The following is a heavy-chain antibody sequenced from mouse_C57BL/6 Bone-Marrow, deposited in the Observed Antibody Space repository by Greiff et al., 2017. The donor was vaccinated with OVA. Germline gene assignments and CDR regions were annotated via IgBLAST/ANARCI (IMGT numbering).Heavy chain of an antibody. CDR3: TTFDY. CDR1: GYTFTDYE. J-gene: IGHJ2*01. CDR2: IDPETGGT. Sequence: QVQLKESGAELVRPGASVTLSCKASGYTFTDYEMHWVKQTPVHGLEWIGAIDPETGGTAYNQKFKGKAILTADKSSSTAYMELRSLRSEDSAVYYCTTFDYWGQGTTLTVSS. V-gene: IGHV1-15*01.